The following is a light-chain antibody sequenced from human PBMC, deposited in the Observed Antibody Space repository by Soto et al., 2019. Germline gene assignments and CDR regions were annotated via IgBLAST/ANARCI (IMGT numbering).Light chain of an antibody. CDR2: GAS. J-gene: IGKJ1*01. V-gene: IGKV3-20*01. Sequence: EIVLTQSPGTLSLSPGERATLSCRASQRVSSNFLAWFQQKPGQAPRLLIYGASSRATGIPDRFSGSGSGTDFTLTISRLETEDFAMSYCQQYGSSPRTFGQGTKVDIK. CDR3: QQYGSSPRT. CDR1: QRVSSNF.